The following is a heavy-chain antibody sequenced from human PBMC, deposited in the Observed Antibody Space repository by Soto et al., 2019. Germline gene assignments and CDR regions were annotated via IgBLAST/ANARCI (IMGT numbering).Heavy chain of an antibody. Sequence: QVQLVESGGGVVQPGRSLRLSCAASGFTFRSYAMHWVRQAPGKGLEWVAVISYDGSNKYYAESVKGRFTISRDNSKNTLYMQMNSLRGEDTAVYYCVRETDGMDAWGQGTTVTVSS. CDR2: ISYDGSNK. CDR3: VRETDGMDA. V-gene: IGHV3-30*04. CDR1: GFTFRSYA. J-gene: IGHJ6*02.